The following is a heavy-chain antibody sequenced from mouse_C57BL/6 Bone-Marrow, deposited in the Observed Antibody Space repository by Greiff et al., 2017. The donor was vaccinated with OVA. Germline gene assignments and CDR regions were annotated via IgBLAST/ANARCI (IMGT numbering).Heavy chain of an antibody. J-gene: IGHJ3*01. D-gene: IGHD2-5*01. CDR3: ARKAYYSNYGFAY. Sequence: VQLKESGAELARPGASVKLSCKASGYTFTSYGISWVKQRTGQGLEWIGEIYPRSGNTYYNEKFKGKATLTADKSSSTAYMELRSLTSEDSAVYFCARKAYYSNYGFAYWGQGTLVTVSA. CDR1: GYTFTSYG. CDR2: IYPRSGNT. V-gene: IGHV1-81*01.